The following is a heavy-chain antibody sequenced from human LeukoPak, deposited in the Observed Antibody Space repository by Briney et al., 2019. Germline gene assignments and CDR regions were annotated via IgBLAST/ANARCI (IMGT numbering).Heavy chain of an antibody. CDR1: GYTLTELS. J-gene: IGHJ6*03. Sequence: ASVKVSCKVSGYTLTELSMHWVRQAPGKGLEWMGGFDPEDGETIYAQKFQGRVTMTEDTSTDTAYMELSSLRSEDTAVYYCARGGVGYCSSTSCYVRWWDRGPYYYYMDVWGKGTTVTISS. CDR2: FDPEDGET. V-gene: IGHV1-24*01. CDR3: ARGGVGYCSSTSCYVRWWDRGPYYYYMDV. D-gene: IGHD2-2*01.